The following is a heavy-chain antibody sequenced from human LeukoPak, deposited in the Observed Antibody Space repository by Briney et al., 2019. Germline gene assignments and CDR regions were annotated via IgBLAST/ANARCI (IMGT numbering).Heavy chain of an antibody. Sequence: ASVKVSCKTSGYTFTDYYMHWVRQAPGQGLEWMGCIDPDSGGTNYPQRFQGRVTVTRDTSIGTAYMELSRLRFDDTAVYYCAREYYDSSGLKHAFDIWGQGTMVTVSS. V-gene: IGHV1-2*02. J-gene: IGHJ3*02. D-gene: IGHD3-22*01. CDR2: IDPDSGGT. CDR1: GYTFTDYY. CDR3: AREYYDSSGLKHAFDI.